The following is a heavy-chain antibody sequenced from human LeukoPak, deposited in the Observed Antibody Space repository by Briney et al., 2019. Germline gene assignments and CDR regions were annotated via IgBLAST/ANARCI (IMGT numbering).Heavy chain of an antibody. CDR1: GFTFSSHC. D-gene: IGHD3-3*01. CDR2: IMQDGSEK. Sequence: PGGSLRLSCAASGFTFSSHCMSWLRHAPGRGLEWVANIMQDGSEKSYVDSVRGRFTLSRDNAKSSLYLEMNRLRAEDTAVYYCAREIEDITILGVVIVGWFDPWGQGTLVTVSS. V-gene: IGHV3-7*01. J-gene: IGHJ5*02. CDR3: AREIEDITILGVVIVGWFDP.